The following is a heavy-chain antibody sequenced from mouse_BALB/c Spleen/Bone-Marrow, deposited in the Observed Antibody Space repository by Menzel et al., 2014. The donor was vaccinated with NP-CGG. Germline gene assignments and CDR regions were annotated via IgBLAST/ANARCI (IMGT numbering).Heavy chain of an antibody. D-gene: IGHD1-2*01. Sequence: EVHLVESGGGLVQPGGSLKLSCAASGFDFSSYWMSWVRQAPGKGLEWIGEINPDSSTINYTPSLKGKFIISRVNAKNTLYLQKNKVRSEDTALYYCTRLHYYGYSAYWGQGTLVTVST. V-gene: IGHV4-1*02. CDR1: GFDFSSYW. J-gene: IGHJ3*01. CDR2: INPDSSTI. CDR3: TRLHYYGYSAY.